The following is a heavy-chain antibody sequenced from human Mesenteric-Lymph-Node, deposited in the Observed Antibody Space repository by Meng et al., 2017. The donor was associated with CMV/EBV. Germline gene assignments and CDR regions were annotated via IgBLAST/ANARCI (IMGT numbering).Heavy chain of an antibody. CDR1: GGSSGGYY. CDR3: ARSTGPFDY. CDR2: INQSGST. J-gene: IGHJ4*02. V-gene: IGHV4-34*01. D-gene: IGHD4-17*01. Sequence: CLPWAGNGGSSGGYYGSGIRRHPGEGLEWIGEINQSGSTNYNPSLKSRVTISVDTSKNQFSLKLSTVTAADTAVYYCARSTGPFDYWGQGTLVTVSS.